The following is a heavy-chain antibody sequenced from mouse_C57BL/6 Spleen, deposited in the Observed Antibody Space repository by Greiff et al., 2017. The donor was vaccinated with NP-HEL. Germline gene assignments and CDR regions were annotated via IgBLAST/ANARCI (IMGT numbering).Heavy chain of an antibody. Sequence: VQLQQSGPELVKPGASVKIPCKASGYTFTDYNMDWVKQSHGKSLEWIGDINPNNGGTIYNQKFKGKATLTVDKSSSTAYMELRSLTSEDTAVYYCARGGYGSRLWYFDVWGTGTTVTVSS. J-gene: IGHJ1*03. CDR1: GYTFTDYN. CDR2: INPNNGGT. CDR3: ARGGYGSRLWYFDV. D-gene: IGHD1-1*01. V-gene: IGHV1-18*01.